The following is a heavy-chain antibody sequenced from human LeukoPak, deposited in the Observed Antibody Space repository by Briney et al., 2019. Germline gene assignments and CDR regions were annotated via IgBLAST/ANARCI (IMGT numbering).Heavy chain of an antibody. CDR3: ARDYPCSGGSCYSFDAFDI. CDR2: INWNGGST. Sequence: GGSLRLSCAASGFTFDDYGMSWVRQAPGKGLEWVSGINWNGGSTGYADSVKGRFTISRDNAKNSLYLQMNSLRAEDTALYYCARDYPCSGGSCYSFDAFDIWGQGTMVTVSS. CDR1: GFTFDDYG. J-gene: IGHJ3*02. V-gene: IGHV3-20*04. D-gene: IGHD2-15*01.